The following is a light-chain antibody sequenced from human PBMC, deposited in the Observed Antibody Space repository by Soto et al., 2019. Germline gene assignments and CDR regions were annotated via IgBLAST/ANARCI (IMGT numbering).Light chain of an antibody. CDR1: QSVRSN. CDR2: GAF. V-gene: IGKV3-15*01. CDR3: HQRQSWPRT. Sequence: IIMKRSPFTLAVTKGERATLSCRASQSVRSNLAWYQQKPGQAPSLLIYGAFTRATGIPARFSGTGSGTEFTLTISSLQSEDFAIYYCHQRQSWPRTFGQGTKVDVK. J-gene: IGKJ1*01.